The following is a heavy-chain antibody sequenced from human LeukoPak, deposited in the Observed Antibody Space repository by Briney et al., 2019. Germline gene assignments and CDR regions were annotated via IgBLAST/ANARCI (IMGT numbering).Heavy chain of an antibody. D-gene: IGHD3-9*01. Sequence: GGSLRLSCAASGFTFSSYSMNWVRQAPGKGLEWVSSISSSSSYIYYADSVKGRFTISRDNAKNSLYLQMNSLRAEDTAVYYCARGRHYDILTGYYRTPNQIYDYWGQGTLVTVSS. CDR2: ISSSSSYI. V-gene: IGHV3-21*01. J-gene: IGHJ4*02. CDR1: GFTFSSYS. CDR3: ARGRHYDILTGYYRTPNQIYDY.